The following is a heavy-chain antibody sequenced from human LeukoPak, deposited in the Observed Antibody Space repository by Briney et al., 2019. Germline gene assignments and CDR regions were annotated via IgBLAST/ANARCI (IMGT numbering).Heavy chain of an antibody. J-gene: IGHJ3*02. D-gene: IGHD3-16*01. V-gene: IGHV4-39*02. Sequence: NPSETLSHTCTVSGGSISSYYWGWIRQPPGKGLEWIGSIYYSGSTYYNPSLKSRVAISVDTSKNQFSLKLSSVTAADTAVYYCARDEQVYDYVWGSYRELVAFDIWGQGTMVTVSS. CDR2: IYYSGST. CDR1: GGSISSYY. CDR3: ARDEQVYDYVWGSYRELVAFDI.